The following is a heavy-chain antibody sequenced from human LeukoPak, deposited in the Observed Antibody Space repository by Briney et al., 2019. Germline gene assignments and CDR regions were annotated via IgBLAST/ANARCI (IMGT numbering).Heavy chain of an antibody. Sequence: GGSLRLSCAASGFTFSSYGMHWVRQAPGKGLEWVAVISYGGSNKYYADSVKGRFTISRDNSKNTLYLQMNSLRAEDTAVYYCAKPLPDYDAFDIWGQGTMVTVSS. CDR3: AKPLPDYDAFDI. CDR1: GFTFSSYG. J-gene: IGHJ3*02. D-gene: IGHD3-16*01. CDR2: ISYGGSNK. V-gene: IGHV3-30*18.